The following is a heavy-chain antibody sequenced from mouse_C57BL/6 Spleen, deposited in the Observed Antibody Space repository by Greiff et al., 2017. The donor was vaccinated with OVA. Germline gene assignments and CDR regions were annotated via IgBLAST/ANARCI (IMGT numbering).Heavy chain of an antibody. CDR1: RYTFTDYY. CDR2: INPNNGGT. Sequence: VQLQQSGPELVKPGASVKISCKASRYTFTDYYMNWVKQSHGKSLEWIGDINPNNGGTSYNQKFKGKATLTVDKSSSTAYMELRSLTSEDSAVYYCARETAQATDAMDYWGQGTSVTVSS. CDR3: ARETAQATDAMDY. V-gene: IGHV1-26*01. J-gene: IGHJ4*01. D-gene: IGHD3-2*02.